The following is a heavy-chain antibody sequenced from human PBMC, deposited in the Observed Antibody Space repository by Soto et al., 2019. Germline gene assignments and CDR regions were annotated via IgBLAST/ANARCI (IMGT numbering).Heavy chain of an antibody. V-gene: IGHV3-66*01. CDR2: IYNGGDT. Sequence: PGGSLRLSCVASGFTVSSHYMNWVRQAPGKGLEWVSIIYNGGDTYYADSVKGRFSMSRDDSKNTLYLQMNSLTAEDTAMYYCARDNYMTCWGQGTLVTVSS. J-gene: IGHJ4*02. CDR3: ARDNYMTC. CDR1: GFTVSSHY. D-gene: IGHD4-4*01.